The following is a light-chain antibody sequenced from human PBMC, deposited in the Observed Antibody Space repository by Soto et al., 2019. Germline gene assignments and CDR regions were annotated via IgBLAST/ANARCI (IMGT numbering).Light chain of an antibody. V-gene: IGLV2-14*01. CDR1: SSDVGGYDY. Sequence: QSFLTQPASVSASPGQSITISCTGTSSDVGGYDYVSWYQQHPGKAPKLMIYEVTTRPSGVSSRFSGSKSGSTASLTISGLQAEDEADYYCSSYSITSTRIFGGGTKVTVL. CDR3: SSYSITSTRI. CDR2: EVT. J-gene: IGLJ2*01.